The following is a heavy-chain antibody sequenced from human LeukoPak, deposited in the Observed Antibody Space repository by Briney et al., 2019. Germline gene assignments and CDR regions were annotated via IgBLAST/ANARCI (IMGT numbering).Heavy chain of an antibody. V-gene: IGHV3-23*01. Sequence: GGSLRLSCAASGFMFNTYAMSWVRLAPGKGPEWVAIISITGRSSSYADSVKGRFTISRDNSKNTVYLEMNNLRAEDTAVYYCVKPLVTGRLSGAFQYWGQGALVTVSS. J-gene: IGHJ4*02. CDR1: GFMFNTYA. D-gene: IGHD2-21*02. CDR3: VKPLVTGRLSGAFQY. CDR2: ISITGRSS.